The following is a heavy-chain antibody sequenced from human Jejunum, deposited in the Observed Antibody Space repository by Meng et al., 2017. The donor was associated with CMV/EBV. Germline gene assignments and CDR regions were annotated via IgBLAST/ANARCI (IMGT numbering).Heavy chain of an antibody. CDR2: INPNSGGT. CDR3: AREAYCSFTSCYAIDY. D-gene: IGHD2-2*01. CDR1: GYTVSDHY. J-gene: IGHJ4*01. V-gene: IGHV1-2*02. Sequence: QVRLVESGAEVRKAGASVKVSCKAFGYTVSDHYMHWVRQAPGQGLEWMGWINPNSGGTNYAQKFQGRVTMTSDTSIDTAYMDLSSLTSDDTAVYYCAREAYCSFTSCYAIDYWGHGTLVTVSS.